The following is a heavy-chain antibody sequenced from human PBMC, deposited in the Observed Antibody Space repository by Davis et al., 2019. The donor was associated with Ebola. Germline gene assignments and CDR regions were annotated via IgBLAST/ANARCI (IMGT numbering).Heavy chain of an antibody. CDR3: ARLSAYYYYYYGMDV. V-gene: IGHV5-51*01. J-gene: IGHJ6*04. Sequence: GESLKISCKASGNSLTTYWIAWVRQMPGKGLEWMGIIYPGDSDTRYSPSFQGQVTISADKSISTAYLQWSSLKASDTAMYYCARLSAYYYYYYGMDVWGKGTTVTVSS. CDR2: IYPGDSDT. CDR1: GNSLTTYW.